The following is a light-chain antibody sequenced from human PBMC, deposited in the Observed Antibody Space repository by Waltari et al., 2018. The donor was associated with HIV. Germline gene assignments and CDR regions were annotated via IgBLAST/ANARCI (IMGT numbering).Light chain of an antibody. Sequence: SYELPQPPSASVSPGQAARITCSGDALPNKYAYWYQQKSGQAPVLVIYEDSERPSGIPERFSGSSAGTMATLTISGAQVEDEADYYCYSTDSSGYPLFGGGTKLTVL. CDR1: ALPNKY. V-gene: IGLV3-10*01. CDR3: YSTDSSGYPL. J-gene: IGLJ2*01. CDR2: EDS.